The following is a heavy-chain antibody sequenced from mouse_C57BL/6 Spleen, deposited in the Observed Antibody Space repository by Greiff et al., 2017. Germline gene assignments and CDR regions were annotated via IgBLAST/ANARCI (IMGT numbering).Heavy chain of an antibody. CDR1: GYAFSSYW. CDR2: IYPGDGDT. V-gene: IGHV1-80*01. CDR3: ARAYDYDPFAY. Sequence: VQLQQSGAELVKPGASVKISCKASGYAFSSYWMNWVKQRPGKGLEWIGQIYPGDGDTNYNGKFKGKATLTADKSSSTAYMQLSSLTSEDAAIYFCARAYDYDPFAYWGQGTLVTVSA. J-gene: IGHJ3*01. D-gene: IGHD2-4*01.